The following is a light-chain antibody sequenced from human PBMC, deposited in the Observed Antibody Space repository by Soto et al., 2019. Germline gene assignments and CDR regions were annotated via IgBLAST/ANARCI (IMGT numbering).Light chain of an antibody. CDR1: YSIVEIKT. Sequence: SVLTQPPSASGTPGQRVTISCSGSYSIVEIKTVCWFQHLPGTAPKLLIYSDNQRPSGVPDRFSGSKSGASAYLAISGLQSADEADYYCAVWDVSLTAWVFGGGTKLTVL. CDR2: SDN. J-gene: IGLJ3*02. CDR3: AVWDVSLTAWV. V-gene: IGLV1-44*01.